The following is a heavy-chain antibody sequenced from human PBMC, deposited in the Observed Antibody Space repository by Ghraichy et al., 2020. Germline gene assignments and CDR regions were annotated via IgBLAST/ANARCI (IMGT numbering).Heavy chain of an antibody. CDR2: ISYDGSNK. CDR1: GFTFSSYA. D-gene: IGHD5-18*01. V-gene: IGHV3-30*04. Sequence: GESLNISCAASGFTFSSYAMHWVRQAPGKGLEWVAVISYDGSNKYYADSVKGRFTISRDNSKNTLYLQMNSLRAEDTAVYYCARVQKGTAMDYYYYGMDVWGQGTTVTVSS. J-gene: IGHJ6*02. CDR3: ARVQKGTAMDYYYYGMDV.